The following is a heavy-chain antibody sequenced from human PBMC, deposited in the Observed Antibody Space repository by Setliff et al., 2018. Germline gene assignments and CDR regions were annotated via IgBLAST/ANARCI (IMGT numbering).Heavy chain of an antibody. CDR1: GFTFDDYA. Sequence: GGSLRLSCAASGFTFDDYAMHWVRQAPGKGLEWVSLISWDGISTYYADSVKGRFTISRDNSKNTLYLQMNSLRVEDTAVYYCARDWGITRTNNWYFDLWGRGTLVTVYS. V-gene: IGHV3-43D*04. CDR2: ISWDGIST. J-gene: IGHJ2*01. CDR3: ARDWGITRTNNWYFDL. D-gene: IGHD1-7*01.